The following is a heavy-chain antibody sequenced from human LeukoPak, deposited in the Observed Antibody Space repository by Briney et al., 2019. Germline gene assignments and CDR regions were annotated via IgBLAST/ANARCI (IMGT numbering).Heavy chain of an antibody. CDR3: ARDWTGSSFDY. Sequence: GGSLRLSCAVSGFTFSSYGMVWVRQAPGKGLEWVAFIWYDGSKSYYADSVKGRFTISRDNSKNSLYLQMNSLRAEDTAVYYCARDWTGSSFDYWGQGTLVTVSS. CDR2: IWYDGSKS. CDR1: GFTFSSYG. J-gene: IGHJ4*02. V-gene: IGHV3-33*01. D-gene: IGHD3/OR15-3a*01.